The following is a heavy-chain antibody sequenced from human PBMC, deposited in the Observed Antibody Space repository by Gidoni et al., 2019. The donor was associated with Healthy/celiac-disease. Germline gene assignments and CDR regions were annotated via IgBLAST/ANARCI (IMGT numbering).Heavy chain of an antibody. CDR3: ARSSRLRLTPLDY. D-gene: IGHD5-12*01. CDR1: GGSFSGYY. CDR2: INHSGST. V-gene: IGHV4-34*01. Sequence: QEQLQQWGAGLLKPSETLSLPCAVSGGSFSGYYWSWIRQPPGKGLEWIGEINHSGSTNYNPSLKSRVTISVDTSKNQFSLKLSSVTAADTAVYYCARSSRLRLTPLDYWGQGTLVTVSS. J-gene: IGHJ4*02.